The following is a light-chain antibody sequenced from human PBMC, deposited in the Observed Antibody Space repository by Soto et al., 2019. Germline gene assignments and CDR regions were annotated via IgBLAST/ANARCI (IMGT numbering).Light chain of an antibody. CDR3: SSYGGSNNLL. CDR1: SSDVGGYNY. V-gene: IGLV2-8*01. J-gene: IGLJ2*01. CDR2: EVS. Sequence: QSALTQPPSASGSPGQSVTISCTGTSSDVGGYNYVSWYQQHPGKAPKLMIYEVSKRPSGVPDRFSGSKSGNKASLTVSGLQAEDEADYYCSSYGGSNNLLFGGGTKLTVL.